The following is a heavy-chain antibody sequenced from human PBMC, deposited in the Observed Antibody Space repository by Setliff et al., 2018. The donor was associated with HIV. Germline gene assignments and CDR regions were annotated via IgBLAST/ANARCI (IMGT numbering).Heavy chain of an antibody. CDR3: ARVRSHTDYYYYYMDV. V-gene: IGHV4-39*01. CDR2: LSYSGST. J-gene: IGHJ6*03. CDR1: GGSISSSSYY. Sequence: SETLSLTCTVSGGSISSSSYYWGWIRQPPGKGLEWIGSLSYSGSTYYIPSLKSRVTISVDTSKNQFSLKLTSVTAADTAVYYCARVRSHTDYYYYYMDVWGKGTTVTVSS.